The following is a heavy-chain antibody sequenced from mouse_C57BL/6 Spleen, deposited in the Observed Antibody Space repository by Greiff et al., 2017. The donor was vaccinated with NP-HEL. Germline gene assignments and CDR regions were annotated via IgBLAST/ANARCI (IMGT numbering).Heavy chain of an antibody. V-gene: IGHV5-9-1*02. J-gene: IGHJ2*01. CDR2: ISSGGDYI. CDR1: GFTFSSYA. D-gene: IGHD3-2*02. Sequence: EVKVVESGEGLVKPGGSLKLSCAASGFTFSSYAMSWVRQTPEKRLEWVAYISSGGDYIYYADTVKGRFTISRDNARNTLYLQMSSLKSEDTAMYYCTRDSSGYNYFDYWGQGTTLTVSS. CDR3: TRDSSGYNYFDY.